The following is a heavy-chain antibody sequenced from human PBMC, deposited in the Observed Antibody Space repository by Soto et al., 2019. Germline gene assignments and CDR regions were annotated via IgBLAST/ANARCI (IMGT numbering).Heavy chain of an antibody. Sequence: QVQLVESGGGVVQPGRSLRLSCAASGFTFRTYGMHWVRQAPGKGLEWVAVIWYDGSNKYYADSVKGRFTISRDNSKNAVYLQMNSLRAEDTAVYYCASDWLNYCGGACYFDYWGQGTLVTVSS. CDR2: IWYDGSNK. V-gene: IGHV3-33*01. CDR3: ASDWLNYCGGACYFDY. CDR1: GFTFRTYG. D-gene: IGHD2-21*02. J-gene: IGHJ4*02.